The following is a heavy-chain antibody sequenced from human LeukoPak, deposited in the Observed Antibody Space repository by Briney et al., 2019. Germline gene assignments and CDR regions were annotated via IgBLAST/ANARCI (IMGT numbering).Heavy chain of an antibody. CDR2: ISAYNGNT. J-gene: IGHJ4*02. V-gene: IGHV1-2*02. Sequence: ASVKVSCKASGYTFTGYYMHWARQAPGQGLEWMGWISAYNGNTNYAQKFQGRVTMTRDTSISTAYMELSRLRSDDTAVYYCAKVVAATRDYYDSSGYYLFDYWGQGTLVTVSS. CDR1: GYTFTGYY. CDR3: AKVVAATRDYYDSSGYYLFDY. D-gene: IGHD3-22*01.